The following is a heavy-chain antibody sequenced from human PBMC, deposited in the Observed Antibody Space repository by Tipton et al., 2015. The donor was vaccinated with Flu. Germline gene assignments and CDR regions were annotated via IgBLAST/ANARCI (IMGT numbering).Heavy chain of an antibody. CDR2: INPSGGST. V-gene: IGHV1-46*01. CDR1: GYTFTRYY. Sequence: QLVQSGAEVKKPGASVKVSCKTSGYTFTRYYIHWVRQAPGQGLEWMGIINPSGGSTIYAQKFQGRVTVTRDTSTSTVYMELSSLRSEDTAVYYCASMISWEVVTASPLDYWGQGTLVTVSS. D-gene: IGHD2-21*02. CDR3: ASMISWEVVTASPLDY. J-gene: IGHJ4*02.